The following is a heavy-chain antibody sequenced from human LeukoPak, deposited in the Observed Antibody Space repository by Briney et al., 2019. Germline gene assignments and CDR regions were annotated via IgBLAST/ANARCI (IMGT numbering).Heavy chain of an antibody. CDR1: GGSFSGYY. CDR2: INHSGST. D-gene: IGHD4-17*01. J-gene: IGHJ3*02. Sequence: SETLSLTCAVYGGSFSGYYWSWIRQPPGKGLEWIGEINHSGSTNYNPSLKSRVTISVDTSKNQFSLKLSSVTAADTAVYYCARASWVTTRAFDIWGQGTMVTVSS. CDR3: ARASWVTTRAFDI. V-gene: IGHV4-34*01.